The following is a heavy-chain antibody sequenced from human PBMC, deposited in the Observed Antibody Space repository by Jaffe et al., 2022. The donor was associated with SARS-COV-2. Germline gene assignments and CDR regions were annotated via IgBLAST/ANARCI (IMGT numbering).Heavy chain of an antibody. CDR2: IYYSGST. CDR1: GGSISSYY. CDR3: ARVVRGVIDY. D-gene: IGHD3-10*01. Sequence: QVQLQESGPGLVKPSETLSLTCTVSGGSISSYYWSWIRQPPGKGLEWIGYIYYSGSTNYNPSLKSRVTISVDTSKNQFSLKLSSVTAADTAVYYCARVVRGVIDYWGQGTLVTVSS. V-gene: IGHV4-59*01. J-gene: IGHJ4*02.